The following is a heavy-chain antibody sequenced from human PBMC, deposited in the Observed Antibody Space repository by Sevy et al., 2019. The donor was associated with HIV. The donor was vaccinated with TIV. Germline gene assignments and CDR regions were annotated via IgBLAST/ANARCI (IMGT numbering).Heavy chain of an antibody. V-gene: IGHV3-23*01. CDR2: ISGSGGST. J-gene: IGHJ6*02. Sequence: GGSLRLSCAASGFTFSSYAMSWVRQAPGKGLEWVSAISGSGGSTYYADSVKGRFTISRDNSKNTLYLQMNSLRAEETAVYYCARVNCSGGSCYYYYGMDVWGQGTTVTVSS. D-gene: IGHD2-15*01. CDR1: GFTFSSYA. CDR3: ARVNCSGGSCYYYYGMDV.